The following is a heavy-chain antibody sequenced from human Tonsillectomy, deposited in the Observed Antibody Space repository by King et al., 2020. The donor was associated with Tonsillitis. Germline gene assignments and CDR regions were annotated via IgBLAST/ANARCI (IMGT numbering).Heavy chain of an antibody. CDR3: ARGEHYDFWSGYHSPDY. CDR2: ISGDASVM. CDR1: GFAFSSYS. V-gene: IGHV3-48*01. D-gene: IGHD3-3*01. J-gene: IGHJ4*02. Sequence: VQLVDSGGGLVQPGGSLRLSCAASGFAFSSYSMTWVRQAPGRGLEWVSYISGDASVMYYADSVKGRFTISRDNAKNSLYLQMNSLRAEDTAVYYCARGEHYDFWSGYHSPDYWGQGTLVTVSS.